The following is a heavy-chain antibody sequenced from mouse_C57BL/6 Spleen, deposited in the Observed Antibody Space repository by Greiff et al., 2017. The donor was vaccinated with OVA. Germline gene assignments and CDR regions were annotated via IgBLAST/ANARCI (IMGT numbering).Heavy chain of an antibody. J-gene: IGHJ4*01. CDR2: IRLKSDNYAT. Sequence: EVKVEESGGGLVQPGGSMKLSCVASGFTFSNYWMNWVRQSPEKGLEWVAQIRLKSDNYATHYAESVKGRFTISRDDSKSSVYLQMNNLRAEDTGIYYCTTRDDYYYYAMDYWGQGTSVTVSS. D-gene: IGHD2-4*01. V-gene: IGHV6-3*01. CDR3: TTRDDYYYYAMDY. CDR1: GFTFSNYW.